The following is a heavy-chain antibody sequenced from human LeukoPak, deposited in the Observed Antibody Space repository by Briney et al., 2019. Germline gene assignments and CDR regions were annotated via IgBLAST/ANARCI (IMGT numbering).Heavy chain of an antibody. D-gene: IGHD1-26*01. J-gene: IGHJ4*02. V-gene: IGHV3-7*01. Sequence: GGSLRLSCAASGPTFSRSWMHWVRQAPGKGLEWVADIKEDGSQKDYVGSVRGRFTISRDNARNSLYLHMNSLRVDDTAVYYCATGGPMGASWGQGTLVIVSA. CDR3: ATGGPMGAS. CDR1: GPTFSRSW. CDR2: IKEDGSQK.